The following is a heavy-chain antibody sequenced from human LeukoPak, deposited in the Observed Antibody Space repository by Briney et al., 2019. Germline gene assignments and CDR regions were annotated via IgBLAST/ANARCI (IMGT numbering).Heavy chain of an antibody. CDR2: INPNSGDT. CDR1: RYTFTGYY. D-gene: IGHD3-22*01. V-gene: IGHV1-2*02. CDR3: ARAYYHDSSDYYFPLDY. J-gene: IGHJ4*02. Sequence: GASVKVSCKASRYTFTGYYMHWVRQAPGQGLEWMGWINPNSGDTKYAQKFQGRVTMTRDTSTSTVYMELSSLRSEDTAVYYCARAYYHDSSDYYFPLDYWGQGTLVTVSS.